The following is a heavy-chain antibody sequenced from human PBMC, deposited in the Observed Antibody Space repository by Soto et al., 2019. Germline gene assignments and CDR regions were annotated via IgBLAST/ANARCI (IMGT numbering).Heavy chain of an antibody. CDR3: ARVKLERRPDDAFDI. J-gene: IGHJ3*02. CDR1: GGSISSYY. CDR2: IYYGGST. D-gene: IGHD1-1*01. Sequence: ETLSRTCPVSGGSISSYYWSWIRQPPGKGLEWIGYIYYGGSTNYNPSLKSRVTISVDTSKNQFSLKLSSVTAADTAVYYCARVKLERRPDDAFDIWGQGTMVTV. V-gene: IGHV4-59*01.